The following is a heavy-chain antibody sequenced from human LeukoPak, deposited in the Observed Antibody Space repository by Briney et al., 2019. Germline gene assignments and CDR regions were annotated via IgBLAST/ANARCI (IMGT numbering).Heavy chain of an antibody. CDR1: GFTSSNFA. Sequence: GGSLRLSCLASGFTSSNFAMHWVRQGPGKGLEYVSGISCTGGGTYYADSVQGRFTISRDNSKNTLYLQMSSLRPEDTAVYYCVYQVMGAVEWGQGTLVTVSS. CDR2: ISCTGGGT. V-gene: IGHV3-64D*09. J-gene: IGHJ1*01. D-gene: IGHD1-26*01. CDR3: VYQVMGAVE.